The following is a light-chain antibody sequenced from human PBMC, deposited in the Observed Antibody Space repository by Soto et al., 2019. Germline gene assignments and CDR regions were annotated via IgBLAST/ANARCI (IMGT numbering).Light chain of an antibody. CDR3: QHYNNWLGT. Sequence: EVGMTQSPATLSVSPGERATLSCRASQSVSSIAWYQQKLGQAPRLLIYGASTRATGIPARFSGSGSGTEFFLTISSLQSEDFAMYYCQHYNNWLGTFGGGTKVDIK. J-gene: IGKJ4*01. CDR1: QSVSS. CDR2: GAS. V-gene: IGKV3-15*01.